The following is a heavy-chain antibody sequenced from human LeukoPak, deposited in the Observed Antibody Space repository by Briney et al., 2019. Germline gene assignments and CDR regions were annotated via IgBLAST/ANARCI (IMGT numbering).Heavy chain of an antibody. D-gene: IGHD6-13*01. CDR2: ISNTGNAL. Sequence: PGGSLRLSCAASGFIFSIYTMNWVRQAPGKGLEWVSYISNTGNALNYADSVKGRFTISRDNAKNSLYLQMNSLRAEDTAVYYCARPAPGSYSTFDYWGPGTLVTVSS. J-gene: IGHJ4*02. V-gene: IGHV3-48*01. CDR3: ARPAPGSYSTFDY. CDR1: GFIFSIYT.